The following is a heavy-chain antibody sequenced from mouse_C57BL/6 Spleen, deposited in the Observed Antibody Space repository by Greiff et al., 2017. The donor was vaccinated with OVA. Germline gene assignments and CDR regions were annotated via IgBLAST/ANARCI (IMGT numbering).Heavy chain of an antibody. D-gene: IGHD2-3*01. Sequence: EVQLVESGGGLVKPGGSLKLSCAASGFTFSSYAMSWVRQTPEKRLEWVATISDGGSYTYYPDNVKGRFTISRDNAKNNLYLHMSHLKAEDTAMYYCARDQDGSFDYWGQGTTLTVSS. CDR1: GFTFSSYA. J-gene: IGHJ2*01. CDR2: ISDGGSYT. V-gene: IGHV5-4*01. CDR3: ARDQDGSFDY.